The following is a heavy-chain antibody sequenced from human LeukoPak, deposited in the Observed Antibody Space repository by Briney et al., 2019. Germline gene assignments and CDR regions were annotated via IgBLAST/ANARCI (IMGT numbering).Heavy chain of an antibody. Sequence: SVKVSCKASGFTFTSSAMQWVRQARGQRLEWIGWIVVGSGNTNYAQKFQERVTITRDMSTSTAYMELSSLRSEDTAVYYCAAEGYCSSTSCYPNYGMDVWGQGTTVTVFS. D-gene: IGHD2-2*01. J-gene: IGHJ6*02. CDR1: GFTFTSSA. V-gene: IGHV1-58*02. CDR3: AAEGYCSSTSCYPNYGMDV. CDR2: IVVGSGNT.